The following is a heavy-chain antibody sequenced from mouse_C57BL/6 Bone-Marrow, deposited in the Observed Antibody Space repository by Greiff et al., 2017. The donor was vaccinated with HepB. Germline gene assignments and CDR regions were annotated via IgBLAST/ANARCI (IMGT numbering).Heavy chain of an antibody. CDR1: GYTFTSYG. CDR3: ARGDYYGSEDYAMDY. V-gene: IGHV1-81*01. D-gene: IGHD1-1*01. Sequence: VKLMESGAELARPGASVKLSCKASGYTFTSYGISWVKQRTGQGLEWIGEIYPRSGNTYYNEKFKGKATLTADKSSSTAYMELRSLTSEDSAVYFCARGDYYGSEDYAMDYWGQGTAVTVSS. CDR2: IYPRSGNT. J-gene: IGHJ4*01.